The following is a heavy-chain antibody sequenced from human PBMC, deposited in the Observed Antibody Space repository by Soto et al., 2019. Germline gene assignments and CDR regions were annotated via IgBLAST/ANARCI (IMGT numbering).Heavy chain of an antibody. CDR3: AKHESDWNDNFDY. D-gene: IGHD1-1*01. Sequence: QVQLVESGGGVVQPGRSLRLSCAASGFSFSSYGMHWVRQASGKGLEWVAMISYDGTDEYYADSVKGRFTISRDNSKNAVYLQKNSIRAEDTAVYYCAKHESDWNDNFDYCGQGTLVTVSS. CDR2: ISYDGTDE. V-gene: IGHV3-30*18. CDR1: GFSFSSYG. J-gene: IGHJ4*02.